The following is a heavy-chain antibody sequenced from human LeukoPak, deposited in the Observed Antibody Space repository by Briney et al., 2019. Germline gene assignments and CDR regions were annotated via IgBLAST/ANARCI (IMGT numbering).Heavy chain of an antibody. Sequence: GGSLRLSCAASGFMFTSYWMSWVRQAPGKGLEWVANINQDGSAKYYVDSVKGRFTISRDNAKNSLYLQMNSLRAEDTALYYCARGGAHCSGGSCYSENYYMDVWGKGTTVTVSS. V-gene: IGHV3-7*03. D-gene: IGHD2-15*01. CDR3: ARGGAHCSGGSCYSENYYMDV. CDR1: GFMFTSYW. CDR2: INQDGSAK. J-gene: IGHJ6*03.